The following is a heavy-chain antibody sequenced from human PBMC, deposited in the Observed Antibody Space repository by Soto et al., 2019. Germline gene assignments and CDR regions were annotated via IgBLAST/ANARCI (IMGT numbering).Heavy chain of an antibody. Sequence: QVQLVQSGAEVKKPGASVKVSCKASGYTFTSYYMHWVRQAPGQGLEWMGIINPSGGSTSYAQKFQGRVTMTRETSTSTVYMELSSLRSEDTAVYYCARDWATGTTRVRNDDAFDIWGQGTMVTVSS. CDR3: ARDWATGTTRVRNDDAFDI. CDR1: GYTFTSYY. D-gene: IGHD1-1*01. CDR2: INPSGGST. J-gene: IGHJ3*02. V-gene: IGHV1-46*01.